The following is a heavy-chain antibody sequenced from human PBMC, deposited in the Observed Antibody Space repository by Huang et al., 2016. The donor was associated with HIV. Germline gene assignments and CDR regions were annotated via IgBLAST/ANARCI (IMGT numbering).Heavy chain of an antibody. CDR1: GFTFGSFG. Sequence: GGSLRLSCKASGFTFGSFGMHWVRQAPGKGLEWVAFIRYDGNNYYYADSVRGRFTISRDNSKDTLYLQMNRLRPDDSAVYYCAKDLTYTFGRHFDYWGRGTLVTVSS. CDR3: AKDLTYTFGRHFDY. J-gene: IGHJ4*02. CDR2: IRYDGNNY. D-gene: IGHD3-3*01. V-gene: IGHV3-30*02.